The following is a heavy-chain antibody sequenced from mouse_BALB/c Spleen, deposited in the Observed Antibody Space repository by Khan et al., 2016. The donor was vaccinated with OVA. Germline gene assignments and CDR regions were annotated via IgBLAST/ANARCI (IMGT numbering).Heavy chain of an antibody. CDR1: GFSLTSYG. J-gene: IGHJ4*01. D-gene: IGHD2-1*01. V-gene: IGHV2-6*02. CDR3: ARGNFYAMDY. CDR2: IWSDGAS. Sequence: QVQLKESGPGLVAPSQSLSISCTVSGFSLTSYGVHWVRQPPGKGLEWLIVIWSDGASTYNSALKSRLSISKDNSKSQVFLKMNSLQTDDTAMYYCARGNFYAMDYWGQGTSVTVSS.